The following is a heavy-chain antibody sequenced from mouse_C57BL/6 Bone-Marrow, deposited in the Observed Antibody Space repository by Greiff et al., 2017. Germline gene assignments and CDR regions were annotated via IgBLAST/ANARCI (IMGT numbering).Heavy chain of an antibody. D-gene: IGHD1-1*01. CDR1: GYTFPSYW. V-gene: IGHV1-7*01. J-gene: IGHJ1*03. CDR3: ASPYYDGSRKGYFDV. Sequence: QVQLKESGAELAKPGASVKLSCKASGYTFPSYWMHWVKQRPGQGLEWIGYINPSSGYTKYNPTFKDKATLTADKSSSTAYMQLSSLTYEDSAVYYWASPYYDGSRKGYFDVWGTGTTVTVSS. CDR2: INPSSGYT.